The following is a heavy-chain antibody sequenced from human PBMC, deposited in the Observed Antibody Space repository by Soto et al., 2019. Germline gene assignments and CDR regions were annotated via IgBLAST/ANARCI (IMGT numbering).Heavy chain of an antibody. J-gene: IGHJ4*02. CDR3: AKRLTVAPYYFDY. Sequence: QVQLQESGPGLVKPSQTLSLTCTVSGDSISSGDYYWGWIRQPPGKGLEWIGYIYYSGSTYYNPSLKRRVTRIVNTAKNQFSLKLRPGTGRDTAVYYRAKRLTVAPYYFDYWGQGTLVTVSS. V-gene: IGHV4-30-4*01. CDR1: GDSISSGDYY. CDR2: IYYSGST. D-gene: IGHD4-4*01.